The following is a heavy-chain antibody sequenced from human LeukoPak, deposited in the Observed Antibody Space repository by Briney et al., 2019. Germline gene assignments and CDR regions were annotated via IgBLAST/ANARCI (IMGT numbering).Heavy chain of an antibody. D-gene: IGHD3-22*01. CDR2: IHNNGDT. CDR3: GRWGYFDSGNYFVVDY. J-gene: IGHJ4*02. CDR1: GDSIRRYY. Sequence: SETLSLTCTVSGDSIRRYYWTWIRQAPGKALEWIGHIHNNGDTAYNFSLKSRVTISMDTSKNQFSLKLSSVTAADTAVYYCGRWGYFDSGNYFVVDYWGQGTVVTVSS. V-gene: IGHV4-59*01.